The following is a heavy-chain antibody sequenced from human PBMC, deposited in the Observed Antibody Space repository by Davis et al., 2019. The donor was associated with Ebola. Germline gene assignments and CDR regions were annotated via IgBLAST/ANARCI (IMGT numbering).Heavy chain of an antibody. Sequence: SETLSLTCAVYGGSFSGYYWTWIRQPPGKGLEWIAEINHSGTTNYSPSLKSRVTISVDRSKNQFSLKLSSVTAADTAVYYCAREVLYYDSSGYYSDNWFDPWGQGTLVTVSS. CDR3: AREVLYYDSSGYYSDNWFDP. CDR1: GGSFSGYY. D-gene: IGHD3-22*01. V-gene: IGHV4-34*01. CDR2: INHSGTT. J-gene: IGHJ5*02.